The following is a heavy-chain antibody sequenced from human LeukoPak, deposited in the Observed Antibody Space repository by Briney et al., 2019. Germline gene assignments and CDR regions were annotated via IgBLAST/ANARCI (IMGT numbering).Heavy chain of an antibody. CDR2: LIGSGGST. Sequence: GGSLRLSCAASGFTFSSYAMSWVRQAPGKGLEWVSGLIGSGGSTYYADSVKGRFTISRDNSKNTLYLQMNSLRAEDTAVYYCAKEFAREDGGSYWGQGTLVTVSS. J-gene: IGHJ4*02. V-gene: IGHV3-23*01. CDR3: AKEFAREDGGSY. CDR1: GFTFSSYA. D-gene: IGHD3-16*01.